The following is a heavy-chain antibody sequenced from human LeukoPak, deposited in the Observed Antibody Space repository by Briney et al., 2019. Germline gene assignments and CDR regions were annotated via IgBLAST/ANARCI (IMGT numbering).Heavy chain of an antibody. CDR1: GGSFSGYY. J-gene: IGHJ4*02. V-gene: IGHV4-34*01. Sequence: SETLSLTCAVYGGSFSGYYWSWIRQPPGKGLEWIGEINHSGSTNYNPSLKSRVTISKDTSKNQFSLKLGSVTAANTAVYYCARGYRNGSSWSYWGQGTLVTVSS. D-gene: IGHD6-13*01. CDR3: ARGYRNGSSWSY. CDR2: INHSGST.